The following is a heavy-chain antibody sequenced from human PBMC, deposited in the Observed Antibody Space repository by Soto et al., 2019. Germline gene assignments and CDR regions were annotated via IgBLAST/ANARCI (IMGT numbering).Heavy chain of an antibody. CDR1: GFSISSGGYY. CDR3: ARGAMVRGVIAIY. V-gene: IGHV4-31*03. CDR2: IYYSGST. Sequence: PSETRSLTCTVSGFSISSGGYYGSWIRQHPGKGLEWIGYIYYSGSTYYNPSLKSRVTISVDTSKNQFSLKLSSVTAADTAVYYCARGAMVRGVIAIYWGQGTLVTVSS. J-gene: IGHJ4*02. D-gene: IGHD3-10*01.